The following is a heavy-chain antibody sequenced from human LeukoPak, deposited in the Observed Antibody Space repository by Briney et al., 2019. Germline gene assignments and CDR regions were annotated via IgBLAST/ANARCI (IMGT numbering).Heavy chain of an antibody. CDR2: ISSSSSYI. Sequence: GGSLRLSCAASGFTFSSYWMSWVRQAPGKGLEWVSSISSSSSYIYYADSVKGRFTISRDNAKNSLYLQMNSLRAEDTAVYYCAREGNYYGSGSYYYYYYGMDVWGQGTTVTVSS. D-gene: IGHD3-10*01. V-gene: IGHV3-21*01. J-gene: IGHJ6*02. CDR3: AREGNYYGSGSYYYYYYGMDV. CDR1: GFTFSSYW.